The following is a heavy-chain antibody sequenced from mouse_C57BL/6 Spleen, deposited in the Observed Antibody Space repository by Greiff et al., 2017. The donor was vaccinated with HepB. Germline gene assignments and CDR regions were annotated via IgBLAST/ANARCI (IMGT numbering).Heavy chain of an antibody. J-gene: IGHJ2*01. Sequence: EVMLVESGGGLVKPGGSLNLSCAASGFTFSDYGMHWVRQAPEKGLEWVEYISSGSSTIYYADTVKGRFTISRDNAKNTLFLQMTSLRSEDTARYYCARLGSSYFDYWGQGTTLTVSS. CDR1: GFTFSDYG. CDR2: ISSGSSTI. V-gene: IGHV5-17*01. D-gene: IGHD1-1*01. CDR3: ARLGSSYFDY.